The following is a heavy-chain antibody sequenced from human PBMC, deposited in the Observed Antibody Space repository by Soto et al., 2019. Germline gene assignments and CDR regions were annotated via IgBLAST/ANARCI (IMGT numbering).Heavy chain of an antibody. D-gene: IGHD2-2*01. J-gene: IGHJ6*02. CDR3: AARIVVVPDEHYYGMDV. CDR2: IIPIFGTA. CDR1: GGTFSSYA. V-gene: IGHV1-69*01. Sequence: QVQLVQSGAEVKKPGSSVKVSCKASGGTFSSYAISWVRQAPGQGLEWMGGIIPIFGTANYAQKFQGRVTITADESTSTAYMELSSLRSEDTAVYYCAARIVVVPDEHYYGMDVWGQGTTVTVSS.